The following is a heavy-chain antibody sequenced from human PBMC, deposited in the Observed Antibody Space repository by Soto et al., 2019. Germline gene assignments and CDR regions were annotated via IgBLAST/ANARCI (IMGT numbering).Heavy chain of an antibody. Sequence: ASVKVSCKASGYTFTSYAMHWVRQAPGQRLEWMGWINAGNGNTKYSQKFQGRVTITRDTSASTAYMELSSLRSEDTAVYYCARGDIVVVVAATPFDYWGQGTLVTVSS. D-gene: IGHD2-15*01. CDR2: INAGNGNT. CDR1: GYTFTSYA. CDR3: ARGDIVVVVAATPFDY. J-gene: IGHJ4*02. V-gene: IGHV1-3*01.